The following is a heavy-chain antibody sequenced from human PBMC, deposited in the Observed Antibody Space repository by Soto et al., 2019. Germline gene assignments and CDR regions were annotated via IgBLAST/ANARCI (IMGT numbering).Heavy chain of an antibody. D-gene: IGHD6-19*01. Sequence: PVGSLRLSCAASGFTFSGSAMHWVRQASGKGLEWVGRIRSKANSYATAYAASVKGRFTISRDDSKNTAYLQMNSLKTEDTAVYYCTRDYSGWPDWGQGTLVTVSS. CDR3: TRDYSGWPD. CDR2: IRSKANSYAT. J-gene: IGHJ4*02. CDR1: GFTFSGSA. V-gene: IGHV3-73*01.